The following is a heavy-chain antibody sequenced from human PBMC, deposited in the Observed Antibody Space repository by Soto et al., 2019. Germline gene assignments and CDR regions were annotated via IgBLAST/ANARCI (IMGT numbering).Heavy chain of an antibody. Sequence: ASVKVSCKVSGYTLTELSMHWVRQAPGKGLEWMGGFDPEDGETIYAQKFQGRVTMTEDTSTDTAYMELSSPRSEDTAVYYCARTTTVVARDAFDIWGQGTMVTVSS. CDR3: ARTTTVVARDAFDI. D-gene: IGHD4-17*01. V-gene: IGHV1-24*01. J-gene: IGHJ3*02. CDR1: GYTLTELS. CDR2: FDPEDGET.